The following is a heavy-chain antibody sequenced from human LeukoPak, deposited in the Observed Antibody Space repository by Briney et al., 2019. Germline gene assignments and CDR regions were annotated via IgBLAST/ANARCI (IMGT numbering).Heavy chain of an antibody. J-gene: IGHJ4*02. CDR2: IYYSGST. Sequence: SQTLSLTCTVSGGSISSGGYYWSWIRQHPGKGLEWIRYIYYSGSTYYNPSLKSRVTISVDTSKNQFSLKLSSVTAADTAVYYCARAKSSGYYPNYFDYWGQGTLVTVSS. V-gene: IGHV4-31*03. CDR1: GGSISSGGYY. CDR3: ARAKSSGYYPNYFDY. D-gene: IGHD3-22*01.